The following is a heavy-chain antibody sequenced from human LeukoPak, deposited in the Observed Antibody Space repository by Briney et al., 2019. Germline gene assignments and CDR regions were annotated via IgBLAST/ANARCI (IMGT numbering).Heavy chain of an antibody. CDR3: ARDRRQQWLADYYYYYGMDV. CDR2: ISAYNGNT. J-gene: IGHJ6*02. Sequence: ASVKVSCKASGYTFTSYGIIWVRQAPGQGLEWMGWISAYNGNTNYAQKLQGRVTMTTDTSTSTAYMELRSLRSDDTAVYYCARDRRQQWLADYYYYYGMDVWGQGTTVTVSS. CDR1: GYTFTSYG. D-gene: IGHD6-19*01. V-gene: IGHV1-18*01.